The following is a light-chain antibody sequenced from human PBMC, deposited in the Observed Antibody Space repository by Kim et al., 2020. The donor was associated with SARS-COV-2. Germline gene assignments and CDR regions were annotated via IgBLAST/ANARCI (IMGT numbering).Light chain of an antibody. CDR2: RYS. V-gene: IGLV1-47*01. CDR1: SSNIGRQY. CDR3: ATWDDSLSGPV. J-gene: IGLJ3*02. Sequence: QSVLTQPPSASGTPGQRVTISCSGSSSNIGRQYVYWYQQLPGTAPKLFIYRYSQRSSGVPDRVSASKSGTSASLAISGLQSEDEADYYCATWDDSLSGPVFGGGTQLTVL.